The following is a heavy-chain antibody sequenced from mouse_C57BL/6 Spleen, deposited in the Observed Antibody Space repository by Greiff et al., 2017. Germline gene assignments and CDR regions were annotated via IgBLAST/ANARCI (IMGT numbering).Heavy chain of an antibody. Sequence: QVQLQQPGAELVKPGASVKLSCKASGYTFTSYWMHWVKQRPGQGLEWIGMIHPNSGSTNYNEKFKSKATLTVDKSSSTAYMQLSSLTSEDSAVFCCARGGSYDDYYAMECWGQGTSVTVAS. CDR1: GYTFTSYW. D-gene: IGHD2-12*01. CDR2: IHPNSGST. V-gene: IGHV1-64*01. CDR3: ARGGSYDDYYAMEC. J-gene: IGHJ4*01.